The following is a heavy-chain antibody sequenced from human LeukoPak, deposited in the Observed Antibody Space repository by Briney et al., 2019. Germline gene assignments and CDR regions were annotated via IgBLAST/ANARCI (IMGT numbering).Heavy chain of an antibody. V-gene: IGHV4-4*07. D-gene: IGHD1-26*01. Sequence: SETLSLTCTVTGVSITHYYGAGLRQPAGKGLEWIGRMYISGSTNYNPSLKSRVSISIDKTKNQFSLKLRSVTAADTAIYYWGRDYLVGAPLDSWGQGTLVTVSS. CDR3: GRDYLVGAPLDS. CDR2: MYISGST. J-gene: IGHJ4*02. CDR1: GVSITHYY.